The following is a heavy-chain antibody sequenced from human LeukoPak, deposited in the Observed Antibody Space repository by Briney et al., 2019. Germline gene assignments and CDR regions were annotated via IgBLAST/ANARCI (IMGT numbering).Heavy chain of an antibody. CDR2: FDPEDGET. Sequence: ASVKVSCKVSGYTLTELSMHWVRQAPGKGLEWMGGFDPEDGETIYAQEFQGRVTMTEDTSTDTAYMELSSLRSEDTAVYYCATDGQRGYSYGYYFDYWGQGTLVTVSS. CDR3: ATDGQRGYSYGYYFDY. CDR1: GYTLTELS. D-gene: IGHD5-18*01. J-gene: IGHJ4*02. V-gene: IGHV1-24*01.